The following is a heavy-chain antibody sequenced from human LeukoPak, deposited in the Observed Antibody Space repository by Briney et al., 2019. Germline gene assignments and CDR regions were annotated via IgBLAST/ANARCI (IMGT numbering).Heavy chain of an antibody. CDR3: ARDDYNRH. D-gene: IGHD5-24*01. CDR1: GFTFSSYA. J-gene: IGHJ4*02. CDR2: ISGSGGST. V-gene: IGHV3-23*01. Sequence: GGSLRLSCAASGFTFSSYAMSWVRQAPGKGLEWVSVISGSGGSTYSAESVKGRFTISRDNSKNTLYLQMSSLRADDTAVYYCARDDYNRHWGQGTLVTVSS.